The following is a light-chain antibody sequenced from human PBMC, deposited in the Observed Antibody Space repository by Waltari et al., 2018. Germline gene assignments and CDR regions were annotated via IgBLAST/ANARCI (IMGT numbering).Light chain of an antibody. CDR2: YAS. CDR1: QDITNF. J-gene: IGKJ3*01. CDR3: QQHNTFPFT. Sequence: DIQMTQSPSSLSASVADTVTITCRASQDITNFLDWYQQKPGKAPRPLIYYASNLESGVPSRFSGSGSGTDFTLTINRLQPEDFAIYYCQQHNTFPFTFGPGTKLDIK. V-gene: IGKV1-16*01.